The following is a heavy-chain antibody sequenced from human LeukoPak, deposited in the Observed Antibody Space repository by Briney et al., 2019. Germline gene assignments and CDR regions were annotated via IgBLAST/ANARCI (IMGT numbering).Heavy chain of an antibody. CDR2: ISSSSRTI. CDR1: GFTFSSYS. Sequence: PGGSLRLSCAASGFTFSSYSMNWVRQAPGKGLEWVSYISSSSRTIYYADSVKGRFTISRDNAKNSLYLQMNSLRDEDTAVYYCVRLDSYDSSFHYWGQGTLVTVSS. CDR3: VRLDSYDSSFHY. V-gene: IGHV3-48*02. D-gene: IGHD3-22*01. J-gene: IGHJ4*02.